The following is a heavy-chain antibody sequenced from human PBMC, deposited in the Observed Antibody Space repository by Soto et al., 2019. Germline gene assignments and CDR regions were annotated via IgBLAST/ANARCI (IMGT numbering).Heavy chain of an antibody. CDR1: DGSVRNGMYY. CDR2: VHFSGTT. CDR3: ARYCNNCDCHHLNYFDS. V-gene: IGHV4-61*03. D-gene: IGHD2-8*01. Sequence: PSETLSLTCSVYDGSVRNGMYYWSWVRQPPGKGLEWLGNVHFSGTTIYSPSLMGRVTMSVDMSKNHVFLELTSVTAADTAIYYCARYCNNCDCHHLNYFDSWCHGTQVTVSS. J-gene: IGHJ4*01.